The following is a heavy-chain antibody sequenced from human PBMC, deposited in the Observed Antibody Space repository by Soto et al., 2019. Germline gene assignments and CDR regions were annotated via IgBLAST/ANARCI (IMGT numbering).Heavy chain of an antibody. CDR3: ARAPYYDFWSGSKSFDY. CDR1: GGTFSSYA. J-gene: IGHJ4*02. CDR2: IIPIFGTA. Sequence: SVKVSCKASGGTFSSYAISWVRQAPGQGLEWMGGIIPIFGTANYAQKFQGRVTITADESTSTAYMELSSLRSEDTAVYYCARAPYYDFWSGSKSFDYWCQGPLVTVSS. D-gene: IGHD3-3*01. V-gene: IGHV1-69*13.